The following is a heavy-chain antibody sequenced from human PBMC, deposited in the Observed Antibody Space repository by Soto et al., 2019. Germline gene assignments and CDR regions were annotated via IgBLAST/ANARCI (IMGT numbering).Heavy chain of an antibody. CDR1: GFTLDDYT. CDR2: ITWDGART. J-gene: IGHJ4*02. Sequence: PGGSLRLSCAASGFTLDDYTMHWVRQAPGRGLEWVSLITWDGARTYYADSVKGRFTISRDNSKNSLYLQMNSLRDEDSALYYCVSIALRFCSGPTSFTLDYSGPGPLVTVSS. CDR3: VSIALRFCSGPTSFTLDY. D-gene: IGHD3-3*01. V-gene: IGHV3-43*01.